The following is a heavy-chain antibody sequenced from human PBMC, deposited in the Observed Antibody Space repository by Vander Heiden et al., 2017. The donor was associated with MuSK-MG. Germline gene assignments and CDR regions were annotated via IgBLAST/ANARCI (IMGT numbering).Heavy chain of an antibody. Sequence: QVQLVESGGGLLKPGGSLRPSCAASGLRFSAYSLSWIRQAPGKGLECVSWISNSGSPIYYADSVKGRFTISRDNAKNSLYLQMNSLRAEDTAVYYCARDGYYGSGSYQGDWGQGTLVTVSS. CDR3: ARDGYYGSGSYQGD. CDR1: GLRFSAYS. J-gene: IGHJ4*02. V-gene: IGHV3-11*01. CDR2: ISNSGSPI. D-gene: IGHD3-10*01.